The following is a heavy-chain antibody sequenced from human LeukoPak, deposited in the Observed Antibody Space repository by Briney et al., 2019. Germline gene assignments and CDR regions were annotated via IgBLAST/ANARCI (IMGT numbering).Heavy chain of an antibody. V-gene: IGHV3-49*04. Sequence: GGSLRLSCTASGFTFGDYAMSWVRQAPGKGLEWVGFIRSKAYGGTTEYAASVKGRFTISRDDSNSIAYLQMNSLKTEDTAVYYCTRVLGYCSSTSCSCFDYWGQGTLVTVSS. D-gene: IGHD2-2*03. CDR1: GFTFGDYA. J-gene: IGHJ4*02. CDR3: TRVLGYCSSTSCSCFDY. CDR2: IRSKAYGGTT.